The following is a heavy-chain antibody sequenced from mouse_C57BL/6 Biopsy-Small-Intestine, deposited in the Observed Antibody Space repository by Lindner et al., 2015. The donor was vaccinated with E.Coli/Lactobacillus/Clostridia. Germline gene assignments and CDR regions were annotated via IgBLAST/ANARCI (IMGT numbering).Heavy chain of an antibody. CDR2: IWSDGST. J-gene: IGHJ4*01. CDR3: ARQYSNYPYYYAMDY. Sequence: VQLQESGPGLVAPSQSLSITCTVSGFSLTSYGVHWVRQPPGKGLEWLVVIWSDGSTTYNSALKSRLSISKDNSKSQVFLEMNSLQTDDTAMYYCARQYSNYPYYYAMDYWGQGTSVTVSS. CDR1: GFSLTSYG. D-gene: IGHD2-5*01. V-gene: IGHV2-6-1*01.